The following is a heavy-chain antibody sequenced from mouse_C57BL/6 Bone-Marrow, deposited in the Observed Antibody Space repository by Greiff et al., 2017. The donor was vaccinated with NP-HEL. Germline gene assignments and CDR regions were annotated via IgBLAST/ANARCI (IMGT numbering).Heavy chain of an antibody. CDR1: EYEFPSHD. CDR3: ARLYYCGSSYAMDY. J-gene: IGHJ4*01. V-gene: IGHV5-2*01. CDR2: INSDGGST. D-gene: IGHD1-1*01. Sequence: EVQLVESGGGLVQPGESLKLSCESNEYEFPSHDMSWVRKTPEKRLELVAAINSDGGSTYYPDTLEGRFILSRDNTKKTLYLKMISLRSEDTALDYCARLYYCGSSYAMDYWGQGTSVTVSS.